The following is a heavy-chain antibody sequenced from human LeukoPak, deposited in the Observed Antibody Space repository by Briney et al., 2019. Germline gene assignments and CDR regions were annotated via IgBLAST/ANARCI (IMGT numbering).Heavy chain of an antibody. Sequence: PSETLSLTCTVSGGSISSFYWNWIRQPPGKGLEWIGSIYHSGSTYYNPSLKSRVTISVDTSKNQFSLKLSSVTAADTAVYYCATTPQRGYSYGWGTDAFDIWGQGTMVTVSS. J-gene: IGHJ3*02. D-gene: IGHD5-18*01. CDR3: ATTPQRGYSYGWGTDAFDI. CDR2: IYHSGST. CDR1: GGSISSFY. V-gene: IGHV4-59*04.